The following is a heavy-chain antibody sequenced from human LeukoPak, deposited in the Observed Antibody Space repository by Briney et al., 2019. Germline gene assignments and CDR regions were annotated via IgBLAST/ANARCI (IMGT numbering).Heavy chain of an antibody. Sequence: ASVKVSCKASGYTFTGYYIHWVRQAPGQGLEWMGRINPASGGTGYAQRFQGRVTVTRDTSITTVYMELSRLKSDDTAVYYCARGLQIWAPHFDYWGQGTLITVSS. J-gene: IGHJ4*02. CDR1: GYTFTGYY. CDR3: ARGLQIWAPHFDY. D-gene: IGHD5-18*01. V-gene: IGHV1-2*06. CDR2: INPASGGT.